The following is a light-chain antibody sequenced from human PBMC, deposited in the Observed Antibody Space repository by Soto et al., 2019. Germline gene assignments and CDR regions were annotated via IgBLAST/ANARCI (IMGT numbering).Light chain of an antibody. CDR2: EGS. Sequence: QSVLTQPASVSGSPGQSITISCTGTSSDVGSYNVVSWYQHHPGKAPKLMIYEGSKRPSGVSNRFSGSKSGNTASLTISGLQAEDEADYYCCSYAGSTPYVFGTGTKVTV. J-gene: IGLJ1*01. CDR3: CSYAGSTPYV. V-gene: IGLV2-23*01. CDR1: SSDVGSYNV.